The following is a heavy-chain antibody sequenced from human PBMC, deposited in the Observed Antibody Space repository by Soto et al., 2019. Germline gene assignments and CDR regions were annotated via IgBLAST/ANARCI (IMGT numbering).Heavy chain of an antibody. D-gene: IGHD3-3*01. CDR2: IYYSGST. CDR1: GGSISSGGYY. V-gene: IGHV4-31*03. CDR3: ARGRITIFGVAVDAFDI. Sequence: SETLSLTCTVSGGSISSGGYYWSWIRQHPGKGLEWIGYIYYSGSTYYNPSLKSRVTISVDTSKNQFSLKLSSVTAADTAVYYCARGRITIFGVAVDAFDIWGQGTMVTVSS. J-gene: IGHJ3*02.